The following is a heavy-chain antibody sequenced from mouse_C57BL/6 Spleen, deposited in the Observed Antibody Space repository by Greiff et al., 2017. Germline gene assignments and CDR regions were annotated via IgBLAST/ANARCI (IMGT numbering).Heavy chain of an antibody. CDR3: AGNYYGRSYWYFDV. J-gene: IGHJ1*03. CDR2: IDPSDSET. V-gene: IGHV1-52*01. D-gene: IGHD1-1*01. CDR1: GYTFTSYW. Sequence: HVQLQPPWAELVRPGSSVKLSCKASGYTFTSYWMHWVKQRPIQGLEWIGNIDPSDSETHYNQKFKNKATLTEDKSSSTAYIQLSSMTSEDSAVYYCAGNYYGRSYWYFDVWGTGTTVTVSS.